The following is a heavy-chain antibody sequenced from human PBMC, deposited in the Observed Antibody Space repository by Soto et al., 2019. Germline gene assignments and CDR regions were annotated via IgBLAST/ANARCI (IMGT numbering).Heavy chain of an antibody. Sequence: GGSLRLSCAASGFIFSDYEINWVRQAPGKGLEWVSYISGSGLTIYYADAVKGRFTISRDNAKNSLYLQMNSLGVEDTAVYYCARGPYRNTYNWFDSWGQGTLVTVSS. CDR3: ARGPYRNTYNWFDS. D-gene: IGHD5-12*01. V-gene: IGHV3-48*03. CDR1: GFIFSDYE. CDR2: ISGSGLTI. J-gene: IGHJ5*02.